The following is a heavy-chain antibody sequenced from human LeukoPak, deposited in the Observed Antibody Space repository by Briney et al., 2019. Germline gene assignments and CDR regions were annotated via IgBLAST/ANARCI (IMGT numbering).Heavy chain of an antibody. D-gene: IGHD2-15*01. CDR2: IYTSGST. J-gene: IGHJ6*02. Sequence: SETLSLTCTVSGGSISSGSYYWSWIRQPAGKGLEWIGRIYTSGSTNYNPSLKSRVTISVDTSKNQFSLKLSSVTAADTAVYYCARERVAAMGYYYGMDVWGQGTTVTVSS. CDR1: GGSISSGSYY. V-gene: IGHV4-61*02. CDR3: ARERVAAMGYYYGMDV.